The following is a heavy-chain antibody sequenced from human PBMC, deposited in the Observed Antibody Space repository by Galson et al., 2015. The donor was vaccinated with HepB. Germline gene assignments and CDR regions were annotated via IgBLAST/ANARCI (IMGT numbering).Heavy chain of an antibody. V-gene: IGHV3-74*01. D-gene: IGHD2-8*02. CDR2: INSDGIST. CDR1: GFTFRHYC. Sequence: SLRLSCAASGFTFRHYCMHWVRQAPGKGLVWVSRINSDGISTTYADSVKGRFTISRDNTKNTLYLEMNSLRAEDTAVYYCAREGYLVPGKTPLAYWGQGTLVTVSS. CDR3: AREGYLVPGKTPLAY. J-gene: IGHJ4*02.